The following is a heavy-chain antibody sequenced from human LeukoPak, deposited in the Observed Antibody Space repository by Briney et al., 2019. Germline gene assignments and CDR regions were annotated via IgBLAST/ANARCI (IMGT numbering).Heavy chain of an antibody. Sequence: GGSLRLSCAASGFTFSSYWVHWVRKAPGKGLVWVSRINSDGSSTSYADSVKGRFTISRDNAKNTLYLQMNSLRAEDTAVYYCARDRYYDFWSGVYYYGMDVWGQGTTVTVSS. D-gene: IGHD3-3*01. V-gene: IGHV3-74*01. CDR3: ARDRYYDFWSGVYYYGMDV. J-gene: IGHJ6*02. CDR1: GFTFSSYW. CDR2: INSDGSST.